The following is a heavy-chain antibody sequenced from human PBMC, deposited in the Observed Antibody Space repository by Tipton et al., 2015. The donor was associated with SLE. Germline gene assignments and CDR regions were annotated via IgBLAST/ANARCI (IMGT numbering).Heavy chain of an antibody. D-gene: IGHD2-15*01. CDR2: TNYDSGST. CDR3: ARAEGSWDAFDI. V-gene: IGHV4-34*01. J-gene: IGHJ3*02. Sequence: TLSLTCAVSGGSISGYYWSWIRRPPGKGLEWIGSTNYDSGSTHYNPSLMSRVTISVDTSKNQLSLKLRSVAAADTAVYYCARAEGSWDAFDIWGQGTMVTVSS. CDR1: GGSISGYY.